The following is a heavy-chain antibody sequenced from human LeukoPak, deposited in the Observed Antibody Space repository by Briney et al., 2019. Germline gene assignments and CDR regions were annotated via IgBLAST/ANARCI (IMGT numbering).Heavy chain of an antibody. CDR1: GDSVSSNNGA. J-gene: IGHJ4*02. CDR2: TYYRSKWYN. D-gene: IGHD6-19*01. Sequence: SQTLSVTCAISGDSVSSNNGARNWIRQSPSRGLEWLGRTYYRSKWYNDYAESMKGRITINSDTSKNQFSLQLNPVTPEDTAVYYCARDLGNSGWYTFDYWGQGTLVTVSS. V-gene: IGHV6-1*01. CDR3: ARDLGNSGWYTFDY.